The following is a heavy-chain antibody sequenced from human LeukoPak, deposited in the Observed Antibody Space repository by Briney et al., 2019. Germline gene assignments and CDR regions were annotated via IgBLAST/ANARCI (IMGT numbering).Heavy chain of an antibody. V-gene: IGHV3-53*01. CDR2: IYNIGTT. CDR1: GFTVSTNY. Sequence: GGSLRLSCAASGFTVSTNYMSWVRQAPGKGLEWVSIIYNIGTTYYTDSVKGRFTISRDNSKNTLYLQMNSLRAEDTAVYYCAKPLEDIVVVPAGGGSDYWGQGTLVTVSS. CDR3: AKPLEDIVVVPAGGGSDY. J-gene: IGHJ4*02. D-gene: IGHD2-2*01.